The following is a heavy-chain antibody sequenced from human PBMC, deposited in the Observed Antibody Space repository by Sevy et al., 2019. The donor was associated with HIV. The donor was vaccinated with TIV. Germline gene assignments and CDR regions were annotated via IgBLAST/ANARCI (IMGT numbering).Heavy chain of an antibody. D-gene: IGHD2-2*01. CDR3: AKDIVGYCSSTSCPFDY. V-gene: IGHV3-23*01. Sequence: GGSLRLSCAASGFTFSSYAMSWVRQAPGKGLEWVSAISGSGGSTYYADSVKGRFTISRDNSKNTLYLQMNILRAEDTAVYYCAKDIVGYCSSTSCPFDYWGQGTLVTVSS. CDR2: ISGSGGST. CDR1: GFTFSSYA. J-gene: IGHJ4*02.